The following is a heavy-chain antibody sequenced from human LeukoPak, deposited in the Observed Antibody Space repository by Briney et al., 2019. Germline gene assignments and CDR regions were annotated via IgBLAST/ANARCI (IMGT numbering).Heavy chain of an antibody. D-gene: IGHD1-26*01. J-gene: IGHJ3*01. CDR2: ISYSGRT. Sequence: PSETLSLTCSVSGGSIGSSFWNWIRLSPGKGLEWICYISYSGRTNYSPSLKSRVTNSIDTSKNQLSLTMSSVTAADTALYYCARDRSGTYYTFDVWGQGTMVTVSA. CDR3: ARDRSGTYYTFDV. CDR1: GGSIGSSF. V-gene: IGHV4-59*13.